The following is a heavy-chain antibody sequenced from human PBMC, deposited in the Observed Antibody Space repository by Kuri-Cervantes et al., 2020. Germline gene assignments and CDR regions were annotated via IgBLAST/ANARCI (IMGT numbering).Heavy chain of an antibody. CDR3: ARDSRVGWFDP. J-gene: IGHJ5*02. CDR2: ISHSGTS. Sequence: LRLSCTVSGDSISTDTYHWSWVRQHPGKGLEWIGDISHSGTSYYNPSLESRLALSLDTSKNNFPLKLSSVTAADTAVYYCARDSRVGWFDPWGQGTLVTVSS. D-gene: IGHD2-15*01. CDR1: GDSISTDTYH. V-gene: IGHV4-31*03.